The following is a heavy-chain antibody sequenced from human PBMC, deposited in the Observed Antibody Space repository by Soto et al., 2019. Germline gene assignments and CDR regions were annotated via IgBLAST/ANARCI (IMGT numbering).Heavy chain of an antibody. CDR3: ARYTNFSPCCHGVDV. J-gene: IGHJ6*02. V-gene: IGHV4-30-4*01. CDR2: IYYSGNT. D-gene: IGHD2-8*01. Sequence: QVQLQESGPGLVKPSQSVSLTCTVSGVSISSGDYYWSWIRQPPGKGLEWIGYIYYSGNTNYGPSLGSRLTISIDTSRNQFSLHLMSVTAADTAIYYCARYTNFSPCCHGVDVWGQGTTVTVSS. CDR1: GVSISSGDYY.